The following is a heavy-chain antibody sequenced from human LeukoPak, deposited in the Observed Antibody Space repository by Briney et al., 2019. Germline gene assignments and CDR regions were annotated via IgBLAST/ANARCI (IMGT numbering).Heavy chain of an antibody. Sequence: PSETLSLTCTVSGCSVSSGSYYWSWIRQPPGKGLEWIGYIYYSGSTNYNPSLKSLVTISVDTSNNQFSLKLSSVTAADTAVYYCARFNSGYDRSFDYWGQGTLVTVSS. D-gene: IGHD5-12*01. J-gene: IGHJ4*02. CDR1: GCSVSSGSYY. V-gene: IGHV4-61*01. CDR3: ARFNSGYDRSFDY. CDR2: IYYSGST.